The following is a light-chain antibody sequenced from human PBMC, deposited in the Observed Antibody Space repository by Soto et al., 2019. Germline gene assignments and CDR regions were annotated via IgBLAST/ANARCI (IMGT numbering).Light chain of an antibody. J-gene: IGKJ4*01. V-gene: IGKV3-20*01. Sequence: EIVLKQSPDTLSLSPGEKATLPCRASQSVKNNYLAWYQQKPGQAPRFLIYDASSRATGIPDRFSGSGSGTDFTLTISRLEPEDFAVYYCQQYGSTPLTFGGGTKVDIK. CDR3: QQYGSTPLT. CDR2: DAS. CDR1: QSVKNNY.